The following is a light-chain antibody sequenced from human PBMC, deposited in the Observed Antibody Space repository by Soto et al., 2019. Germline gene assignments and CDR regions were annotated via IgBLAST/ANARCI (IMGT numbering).Light chain of an antibody. Sequence: QYALTQPASVYGSPGQSITISCTGTSSDVGGYNYVSWYQQHPGKAPKLMIYDVSNRPSGVSNRFSGSKSGNTASLTISGLQAEDEADYYCSSYTSSSTLVVFGGGTKLTVL. V-gene: IGLV2-14*01. J-gene: IGLJ2*01. CDR1: SSDVGGYNY. CDR2: DVS. CDR3: SSYTSSSTLVV.